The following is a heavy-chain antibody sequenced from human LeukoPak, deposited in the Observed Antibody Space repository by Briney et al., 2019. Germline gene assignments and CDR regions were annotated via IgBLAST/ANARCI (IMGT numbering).Heavy chain of an antibody. CDR2: INPNSGGT. Sequence: ASVKVSCKASGYTFTGYYMHWVRQAPGQGLEWMGWINPNSGGTNYAQKFQGRVTMTRDTSISTAYMELSRLRSDDTAVNYCARVVPVGATPPDYWGQGTLVTVSS. J-gene: IGHJ4*02. V-gene: IGHV1-2*02. CDR1: GYTFTGYY. CDR3: ARVVPVGATPPDY. D-gene: IGHD1-26*01.